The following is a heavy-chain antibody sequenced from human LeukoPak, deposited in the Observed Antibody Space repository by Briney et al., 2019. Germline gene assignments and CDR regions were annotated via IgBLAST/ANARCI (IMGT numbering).Heavy chain of an antibody. D-gene: IGHD3-10*01. Sequence: SETLSLTCTVSGGSISSGSYYWSWIRQPAGKGLEWIGRIYTSGSTNYNPSLKSRVTISVDTSKNQFSLKLSSVTAADTAVYYCARESLGWFGGLFDHWGQGTLVTVFS. V-gene: IGHV4-61*02. CDR3: ARESLGWFGGLFDH. J-gene: IGHJ4*02. CDR2: IYTSGST. CDR1: GGSISSGSYY.